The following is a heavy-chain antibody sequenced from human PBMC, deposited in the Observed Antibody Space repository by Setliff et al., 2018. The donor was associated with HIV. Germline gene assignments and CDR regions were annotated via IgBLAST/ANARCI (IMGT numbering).Heavy chain of an antibody. CDR3: ARDLAAAGTLGY. D-gene: IGHD6-13*01. CDR1: GYNFTSHD. J-gene: IGHJ4*02. CDR2: ISAYNGNT. V-gene: IGHV1-18*01. Sequence: ASVKVSCKASGYNFTSHDINWVRQAPGQGLEWMGWISAYNGNTNYAQKLQGRVTMTTDTSTSTAYMELRSLRSDDTAVYYCARDLAAAGTLGYWGQGTLVTVSS.